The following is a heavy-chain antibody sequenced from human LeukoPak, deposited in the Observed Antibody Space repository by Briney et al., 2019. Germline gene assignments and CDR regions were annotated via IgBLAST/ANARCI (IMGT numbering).Heavy chain of an antibody. J-gene: IGHJ4*02. Sequence: ASVRVSCKAAGYTFTGYYMHWGRQAPGQGREWRGWINPNSGGTNYAQKFQGRVTMTRDTSISTAYMELSRLRSDDTAVYYCAREISSGWSAQPGYWGQGTLVTVSS. D-gene: IGHD6-19*01. CDR1: GYTFTGYY. CDR2: INPNSGGT. CDR3: AREISSGWSAQPGY. V-gene: IGHV1-2*02.